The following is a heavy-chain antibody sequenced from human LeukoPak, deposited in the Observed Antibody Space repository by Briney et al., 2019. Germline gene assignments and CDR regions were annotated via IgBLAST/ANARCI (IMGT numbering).Heavy chain of an antibody. J-gene: IGHJ6*03. V-gene: IGHV3-7*01. CDR2: IEQNGSEK. CDR1: GFTFSSYW. Sequence: GGSLRLSCAASGFTFSSYWMTWVRQAPGKGLGWVATIEQNGSEKHYVDSLKGRFAISRDNAKNSLYLQMNSLTGEDTAVYYCARDSWARVVRPYMDVWGKGTTVTVSS. CDR3: ARDSWARVVRPYMDV. D-gene: IGHD2-2*01.